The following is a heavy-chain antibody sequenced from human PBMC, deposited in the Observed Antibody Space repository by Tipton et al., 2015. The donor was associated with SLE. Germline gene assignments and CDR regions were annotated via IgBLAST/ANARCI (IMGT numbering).Heavy chain of an antibody. Sequence: SLRLSCAASGFTFSSYEMNWVRQAPGKGLEWLSYISSSGSTIYYADSVKGRFTISRDNAKNSLYLQMNSLRAEDTAVYYCARVGLIAASTGYYMDVWGKGTTVTVSS. CDR2: ISSSGSTI. V-gene: IGHV3-48*03. D-gene: IGHD6-6*01. CDR3: ARVGLIAASTGYYMDV. CDR1: GFTFSSYE. J-gene: IGHJ6*03.